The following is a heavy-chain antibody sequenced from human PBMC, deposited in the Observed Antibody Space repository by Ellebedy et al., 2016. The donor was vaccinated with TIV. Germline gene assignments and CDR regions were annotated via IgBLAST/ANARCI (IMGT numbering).Heavy chain of an antibody. CDR2: ISRSGST. CDR3: ARDSTSVRFDP. J-gene: IGHJ5*02. D-gene: IGHD2-2*01. V-gene: IGHV4-38-2*02. CDR1: GYSISSGYY. Sequence: SETLSLTCTVSGYSISSGYYWGCIRQPPGKGLEWIGSISRSGSTHYNPSLKSRVTISVDTSKNQFSLKLSSVTAADTAVYYCARDSTSVRFDPWGQGTLVTVSS.